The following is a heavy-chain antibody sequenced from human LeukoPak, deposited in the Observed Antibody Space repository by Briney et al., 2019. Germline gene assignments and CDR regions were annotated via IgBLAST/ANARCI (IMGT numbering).Heavy chain of an antibody. D-gene: IGHD3-22*01. CDR3: VADPYYDGSGPPRWFDP. J-gene: IGHJ5*02. CDR2: IVVGSDNT. Sequence: GASVKVSCKASGFTFTSSAMQWVRQARGQRLEWIGWIVVGSDNTNYAQKFQERVTITRDMSTSTAYMELSSLRPDDTAVYYCVADPYYDGSGPPRWFDPWGQGTLVTVSS. V-gene: IGHV1-58*02. CDR1: GFTFTSSA.